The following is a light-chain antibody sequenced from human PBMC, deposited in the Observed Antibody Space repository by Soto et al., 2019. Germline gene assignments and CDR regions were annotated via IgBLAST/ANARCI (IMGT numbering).Light chain of an antibody. CDR1: RSVSSN. V-gene: IGKV3-15*01. CDR3: QHYNNWPPWT. Sequence: EIVMTQSPSTLSVCPVDRSTFSCRASRSVSSNLAWYQQKPGQAPRLLIYGASIRATGIPARFSGSGSGTEFTLTISTLQSEDFAIYYCQHYNNWPPWTFGQGTKVDIK. CDR2: GAS. J-gene: IGKJ1*01.